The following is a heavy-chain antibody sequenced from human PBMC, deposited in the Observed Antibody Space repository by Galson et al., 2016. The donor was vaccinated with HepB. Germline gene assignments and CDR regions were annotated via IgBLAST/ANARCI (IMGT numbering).Heavy chain of an antibody. J-gene: IGHJ5*02. Sequence: SLRLSCAASGFTFSSYAMSWVRQAPGKGLEWVSAISGSGGSTYYADSVKGRFTISRDNSKNTLYLQMKSLRAEDTAVYYCAKAADYYDSSGYYYLNWFDPWGQGTLVTVSS. D-gene: IGHD3-22*01. V-gene: IGHV3-23*01. CDR2: ISGSGGST. CDR3: AKAADYYDSSGYYYLNWFDP. CDR1: GFTFSSYA.